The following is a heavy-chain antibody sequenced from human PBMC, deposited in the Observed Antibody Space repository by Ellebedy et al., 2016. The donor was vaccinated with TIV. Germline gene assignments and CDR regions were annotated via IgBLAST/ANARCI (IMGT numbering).Heavy chain of an antibody. V-gene: IGHV1-18*01. D-gene: IGHD4-17*01. Sequence: AASVKVSCKASGYTLTSYGISWLRQAPGQGLEWMGWISTYNGNTNYAQKLQGRVTMTTDTSTSTAYMELRSLRSDDTAVYYCARDRDYAQDYWGQGTLVTVSS. J-gene: IGHJ4*02. CDR3: ARDRDYAQDY. CDR2: ISTYNGNT. CDR1: GYTLTSYG.